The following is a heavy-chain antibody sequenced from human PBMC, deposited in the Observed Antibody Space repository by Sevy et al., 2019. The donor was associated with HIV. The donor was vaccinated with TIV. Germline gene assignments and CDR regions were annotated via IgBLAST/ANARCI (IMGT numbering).Heavy chain of an antibody. Sequence: SQTLSLTCAISGDSVSSNSAAWNWIRQSPSRGLEWLGRTYYRSKWYTDYAVSVKSRITINPDTSKNQFSLQLNAVTPEDTAGYYCARQLVRPPGAPEYFQHWGQGTLVTVSS. J-gene: IGHJ1*01. CDR3: ARQLVRPPGAPEYFQH. CDR1: GDSVSSNSAA. CDR2: TYYRSKWYT. V-gene: IGHV6-1*01. D-gene: IGHD6-13*01.